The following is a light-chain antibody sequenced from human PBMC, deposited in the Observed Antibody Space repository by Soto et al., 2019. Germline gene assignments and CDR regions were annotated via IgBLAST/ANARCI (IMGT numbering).Light chain of an antibody. CDR1: QSINSY. J-gene: IGKJ4*01. CDR3: QQGYRPPPA. CDR2: AAS. V-gene: IGKV1-39*01. Sequence: DIQMTQSPYSLSASVGDRVTNTCRASQSINSYLNWYQQKPGKAPKLLIYAASSLQSGVPSGFRGSGSGTDFTFTFSRLQPEDFEISSCQQGYRPPPASGGGTK.